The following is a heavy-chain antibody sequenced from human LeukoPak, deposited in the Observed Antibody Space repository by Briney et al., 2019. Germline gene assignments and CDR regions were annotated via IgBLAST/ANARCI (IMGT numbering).Heavy chain of an antibody. CDR2: INPSGGST. CDR3: ARPGKYSSSWTPFHDYYYMDV. D-gene: IGHD6-13*01. CDR1: GYTFTSYY. Sequence: GASVKVSCKASGYTFTSYYMHWVRQAPGQGLEWMGIINPSGGSTSYAQKFQGRVTMTRDMSTSTVYMELSSLRSEDTAVYYCARPGKYSSSWTPFHDYYYMDVWGKGTTVTVSS. V-gene: IGHV1-46*01. J-gene: IGHJ6*03.